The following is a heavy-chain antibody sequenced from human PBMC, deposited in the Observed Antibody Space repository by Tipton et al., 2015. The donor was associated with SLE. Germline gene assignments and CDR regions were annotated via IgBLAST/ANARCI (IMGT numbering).Heavy chain of an antibody. D-gene: IGHD5-12*01. CDR2: IYYSGST. CDR1: GGSISGHY. Sequence: TLSLTCTVSGGSISGHYWNWIRQPPGKGLEWIGYIYYSGSTNYNPSLKSRVTISVDTSKNQFSLKLSSVTAADTAVYYCARGSGYDSMDVWGKGTTVTVSS. V-gene: IGHV4-59*11. J-gene: IGHJ6*04. CDR3: ARGSGYDSMDV.